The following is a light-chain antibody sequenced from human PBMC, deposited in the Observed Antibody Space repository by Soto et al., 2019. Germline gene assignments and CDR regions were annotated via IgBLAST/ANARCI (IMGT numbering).Light chain of an antibody. Sequence: EIVMTQSPATLSVSPGERAIFSCRASQSVSSSYLAWYQQKPGQPPRLLISGASTRATGIPARFSGSGSGTEFTLTISSLQSEDFAVYYCQQYSNWPLTFGGGTQVEIK. CDR1: QSVSSSY. CDR2: GAS. J-gene: IGKJ4*01. V-gene: IGKV3-15*01. CDR3: QQYSNWPLT.